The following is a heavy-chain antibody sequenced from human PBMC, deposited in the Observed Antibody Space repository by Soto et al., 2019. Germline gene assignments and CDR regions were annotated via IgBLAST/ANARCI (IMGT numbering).Heavy chain of an antibody. D-gene: IGHD3-3*01. CDR3: AKGDRGAHSNPDFGVVGTTQLYYFDY. Sequence: GGSLRLSCAASGFTFSSYGMHWVRQAPGKGLEWVAVISYDGSNKYYADSVKGRFTISRDNSKNTLYLQMNSLRAEDTAVYYCAKGDRGAHSNPDFGVVGTTQLYYFDYWGQGTLVTVSS. CDR1: GFTFSSYG. CDR2: ISYDGSNK. V-gene: IGHV3-30*18. J-gene: IGHJ4*02.